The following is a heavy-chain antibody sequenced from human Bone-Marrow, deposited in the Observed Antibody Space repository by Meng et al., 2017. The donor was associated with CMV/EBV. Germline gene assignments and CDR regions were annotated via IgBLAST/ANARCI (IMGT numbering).Heavy chain of an antibody. CDR2: ICPDGT. D-gene: IGHD2-15*01. J-gene: IGHJ4*02. V-gene: IGHV3-53*01. Sequence: GESLKISCAASGFTFSSYWMHWVRQAPGKGLEWVSVICPDGTHYAGFVKGRFTISRDDSKNIVYLQMNSLGVEDTALYYGVVGHDSRKVAYWGQGTLDTVFS. CDR3: VVGHDSRKVAY. CDR1: GFTFSSYW.